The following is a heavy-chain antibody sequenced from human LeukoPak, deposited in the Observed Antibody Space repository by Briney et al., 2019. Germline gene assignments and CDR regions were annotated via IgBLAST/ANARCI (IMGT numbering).Heavy chain of an antibody. CDR2: IKQDGSEK. Sequence: GGSLRLSCAASGFTFSSYWMSWVRQAPGKGLGWVANIKQDGSEKYYVDSVKGRFTISRDNAKNSLYLQMNSLRVEDTAVYFCARDPGAFPYFFDSWGQGTLVTVSS. J-gene: IGHJ4*02. V-gene: IGHV3-7*03. D-gene: IGHD4/OR15-4a*01. CDR1: GFTFSSYW. CDR3: ARDPGAFPYFFDS.